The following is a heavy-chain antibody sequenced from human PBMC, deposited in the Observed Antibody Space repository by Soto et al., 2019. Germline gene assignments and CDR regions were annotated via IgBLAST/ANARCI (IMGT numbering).Heavy chain of an antibody. CDR1: GGTFSSYT. V-gene: IGHV1-69*04. J-gene: IGHJ4*02. CDR3: ARDDSSGYYSLFDY. CDR2: IIPILGIA. Sequence: SVKVSCKASGGTFSSYTISWVRQAPGQGLEWMGRIIPILGIANYAQKFQGRVTITADNSTSTAYMELSSLRSEDTAVYYCARDDSSGYYSLFDYWGQGTLVTVSS. D-gene: IGHD3-22*01.